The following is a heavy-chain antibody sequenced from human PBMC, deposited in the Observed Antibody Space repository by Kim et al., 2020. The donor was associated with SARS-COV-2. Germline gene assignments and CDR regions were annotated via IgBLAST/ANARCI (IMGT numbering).Heavy chain of an antibody. CDR2: IIPIFGTA. V-gene: IGHV1-69*13. CDR1: GGTFSSYA. Sequence: SVKVSCKASGGTFSSYAISWVRQAPGQGLEWMGGIIPIFGTANYAQKFQGRVTITADESTSTAYMELSSLRSEDTAMYYCALNWNGGWTVDYWGQGTLVTVSS. CDR3: ALNWNGGWTVDY. D-gene: IGHD1-1*01. J-gene: IGHJ4*02.